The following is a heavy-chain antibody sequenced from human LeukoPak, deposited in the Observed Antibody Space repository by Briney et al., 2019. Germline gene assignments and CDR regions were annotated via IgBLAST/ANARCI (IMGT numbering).Heavy chain of an antibody. CDR3: ASSNYYGSGSYWRAYYYYGMDV. CDR1: GSTFSSYA. CDR2: IIPIFGTA. V-gene: IGHV1-69*13. J-gene: IGHJ6*02. D-gene: IGHD3-10*01. Sequence: GASVKVSCKASGSTFSSYAISWVRQAPGQGLEWMGGIIPIFGTANYAQKFQGRVTITADESTSTAYMELSSLRSEDTAVYYCASSNYYGSGSYWRAYYYYGMDVWGQGTTVTVSS.